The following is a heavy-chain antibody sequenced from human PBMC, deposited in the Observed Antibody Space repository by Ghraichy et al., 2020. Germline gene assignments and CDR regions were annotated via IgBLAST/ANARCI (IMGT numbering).Heavy chain of an antibody. CDR1: GYTLTELS. V-gene: IGHV1-24*01. J-gene: IGHJ6*02. D-gene: IGHD3-10*01. CDR2: FDPEDGET. CDR3: ATVIYPYGSATVTHYGMDV. Sequence: ASVKVSCKVSGYTLTELSMHWVRQAPGKGLEWMGGFDPEDGETIYAQKFQGRVTMTEDTSTDTAYMELSSLRSEDTAVYYCATVIYPYGSATVTHYGMDVWGQGTTVTVSS.